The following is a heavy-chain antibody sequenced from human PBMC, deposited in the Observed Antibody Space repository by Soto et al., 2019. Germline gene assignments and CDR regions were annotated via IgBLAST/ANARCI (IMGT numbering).Heavy chain of an antibody. V-gene: IGHV1-69*12. CDR2: IIPIFGTP. CDR3: ARHPTVTPYSYYGMDV. Sequence: QVQLVQSGAEVKKPGSSVKVSCKASGGTFSSYAISWVRQAPGQGLEWMGGIIPIFGTPDYAQKVQRRVTSTADESTSTVYMAPGSLRSEDTSVYYSARHPTVTPYSYYGMDVWGQWTTVTVSS. CDR1: GGTFSSYA. J-gene: IGHJ6*02. D-gene: IGHD4-4*01.